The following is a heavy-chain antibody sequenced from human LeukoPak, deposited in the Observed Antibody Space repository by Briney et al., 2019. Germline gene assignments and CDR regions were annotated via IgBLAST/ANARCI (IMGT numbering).Heavy chain of an antibody. Sequence: GGSLRLSCAASGFTFSSYGMHWVRQAPGKGLEWVAFIRYDGSNKYYADSVKGRFTISRDNSKNTLYLQMSSLRADDTAVYYCAKPTAYYDFWSGNWFDPWGQGTLVTVSS. CDR3: AKPTAYYDFWSGNWFDP. J-gene: IGHJ5*02. V-gene: IGHV3-30*02. CDR2: IRYDGSNK. CDR1: GFTFSSYG. D-gene: IGHD3-3*01.